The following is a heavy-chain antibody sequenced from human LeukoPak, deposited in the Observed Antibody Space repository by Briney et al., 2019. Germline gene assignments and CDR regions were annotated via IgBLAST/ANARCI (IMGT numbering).Heavy chain of an antibody. Sequence: GGSLRLSCAVSGFTFSSYTMNWVRQAPGKGLEWVSSISSSSTYIYYADSVKGRFTISRDYARNSLSLQMNSLRAEDTAVYYCARDKYGDYGLDYWGPGTLVTVSS. CDR2: ISSSSTYI. D-gene: IGHD4-17*01. CDR1: GFTFSSYT. CDR3: ARDKYGDYGLDY. V-gene: IGHV3-21*01. J-gene: IGHJ4*02.